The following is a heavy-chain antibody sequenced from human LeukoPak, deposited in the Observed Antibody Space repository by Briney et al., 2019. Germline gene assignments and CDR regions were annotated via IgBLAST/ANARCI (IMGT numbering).Heavy chain of an antibody. CDR1: GGTFSSYA. Sequence: ASVTVSCKASGGTFSSYAISWVRQAPGQGLEWMGGIIPIFGTANYAQKFQGRVTITADESPSTAYMELSSLRSEDTAVYYCARDIPPSYYYYGMDVWGQGTTVTVSS. V-gene: IGHV1-69*13. J-gene: IGHJ6*02. CDR3: ARDIPPSYYYYGMDV. D-gene: IGHD2-21*01. CDR2: IIPIFGTA.